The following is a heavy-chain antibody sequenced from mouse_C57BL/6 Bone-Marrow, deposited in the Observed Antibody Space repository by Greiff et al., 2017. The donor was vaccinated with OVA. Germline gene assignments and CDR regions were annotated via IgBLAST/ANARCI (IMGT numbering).Heavy chain of an antibody. CDR1: GYTFTSYW. CDR2: IDPSASYP. V-gene: IGHV1-59*01. Sequence: QVQLQQPGAELVRPGTSVKLSCKASGYTFTSYWMHWVQQRPGQGLEWIGVIDPSASYPHYPQKFKGKATLTVDTSSSTAYMQLSSLTSEDSAVYYCARGGFNWLAYWGKGTLVTGAA. J-gene: IGHJ3*01. CDR3: ARGGFNWLAY.